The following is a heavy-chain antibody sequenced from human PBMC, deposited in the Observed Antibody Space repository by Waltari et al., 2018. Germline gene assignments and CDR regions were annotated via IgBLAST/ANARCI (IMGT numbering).Heavy chain of an antibody. CDR1: GGSFSGYY. CDR3: XRGHXSSGWIGGFXXYFAMDV. V-gene: IGHV4-34*01. Sequence: QLQQWGAGLLKPSETLXLTCGVYGGSFSGYYXGWIRQAPGKGLEWIGEIDQSGGTNYSPSLRXRVTMSVDPSKRXFSXEMTAXTXADAGVYXXXRGHXSSGWIGGFXXYFAMDVXGQGTAVTVXS. J-gene: IGHJ6*02. CDR2: IDQSGGT. D-gene: IGHD6-19*01.